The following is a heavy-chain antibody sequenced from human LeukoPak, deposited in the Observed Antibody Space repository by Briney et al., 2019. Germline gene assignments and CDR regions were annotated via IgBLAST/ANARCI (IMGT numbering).Heavy chain of an antibody. CDR3: ARIGGITYFDY. CDR1: GGYISTYF. V-gene: IGHV4-4*07. CDR2: FSSSGSI. D-gene: IGHD3-16*01. J-gene: IGHJ4*02. Sequence: SETLSLTCTVSGGYISTYFWTWIRQSAGKGLEWIGRFSSSGSIDYNPSLNSRVTMSVDTSKNQCSLKLTSMTAADTAVYYCARIGGITYFDYWGQGTLVTVSS.